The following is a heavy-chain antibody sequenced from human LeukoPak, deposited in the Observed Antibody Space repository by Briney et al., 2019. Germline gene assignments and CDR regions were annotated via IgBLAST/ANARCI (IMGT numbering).Heavy chain of an antibody. CDR3: ARDRAWNYFDY. Sequence: GGSLRLSCAASGLTFSSYAMHWVRQAPGKGLEWVAVISYDGSNKYYAHSVEGRFTISRDNSKNTLYLQMDSLRAEDTAVYYCARDRAWNYFDYWGQGTLVTVSS. D-gene: IGHD3-3*01. CDR1: GLTFSSYA. CDR2: ISYDGSNK. V-gene: IGHV3-30*04. J-gene: IGHJ4*02.